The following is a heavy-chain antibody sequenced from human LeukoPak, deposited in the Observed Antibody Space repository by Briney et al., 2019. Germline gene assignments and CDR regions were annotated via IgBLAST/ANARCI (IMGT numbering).Heavy chain of an antibody. Sequence: GASVKVSCKASRGTFRSYAISWVRQAPGQGLEWMGRIIPILGIANYAQKFQGRVTITADKSTSTAYMELSSLRSEDTAVYYCARWLDYYYGMDVWGQGTTVTVSS. D-gene: IGHD6-19*01. J-gene: IGHJ6*02. CDR1: RGTFRSYA. CDR3: ARWLDYYYGMDV. V-gene: IGHV1-69*04. CDR2: IIPILGIA.